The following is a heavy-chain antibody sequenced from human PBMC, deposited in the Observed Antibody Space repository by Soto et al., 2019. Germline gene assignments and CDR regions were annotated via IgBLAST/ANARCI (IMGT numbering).Heavy chain of an antibody. CDR1: GFTFDDYA. V-gene: IGHV3-9*01. CDR2: ISLNSGSI. Sequence: EVQLVESGGGLVQPGRSLRLSCAASGFTFDDYAMHWVRQAPGKGLEWVSGISLNSGSIGYADSVKGRFTISRDNAKNSLYLQMNSLRAEDTALYYCAKPSYCSGGSCPEYFQHWGQGTLVTVSS. CDR3: AKPSYCSGGSCPEYFQH. D-gene: IGHD2-15*01. J-gene: IGHJ1*01.